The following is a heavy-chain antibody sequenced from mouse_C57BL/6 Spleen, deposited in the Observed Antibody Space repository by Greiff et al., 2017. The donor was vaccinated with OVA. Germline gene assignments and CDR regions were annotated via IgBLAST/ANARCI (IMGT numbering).Heavy chain of an antibody. V-gene: IGHV1-42*01. CDR3: ARKGAYYSNYNYFDY. J-gene: IGHJ2*01. CDR2: INPSTGGT. CDR1: GYSFTGYY. Sequence: VQLQQSGPELVKPGASVKISCKASGYSFTGYYMNWVKQSPEKSLEWIGEINPSTGGTTYNQKFKAKATLTVDKSSSTAYMQLKSLTSEDSAVYYCARKGAYYSNYNYFDYWGQGTTLTVSS. D-gene: IGHD2-5*01.